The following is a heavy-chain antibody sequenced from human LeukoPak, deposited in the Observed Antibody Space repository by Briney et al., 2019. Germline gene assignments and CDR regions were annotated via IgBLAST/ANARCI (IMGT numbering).Heavy chain of an antibody. J-gene: IGHJ5*02. Sequence: PSETLSLTCPVYGGSFSGYYWGWMRQPPGKGLEWIGEINHSGSTNYNPSLKSRVTISVGTSKNQFSLKLSSVTAAETAVYYCARETGYSYGYFPTWFEHWGQGTLVTVSS. CDR3: ARETGYSYGYFPTWFEH. D-gene: IGHD5-18*01. V-gene: IGHV4-34*01. CDR1: GGSFSGYY. CDR2: INHSGST.